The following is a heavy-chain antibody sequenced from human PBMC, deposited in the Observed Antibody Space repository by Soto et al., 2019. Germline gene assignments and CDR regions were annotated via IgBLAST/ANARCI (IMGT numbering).Heavy chain of an antibody. Sequence: GGSLRLSCAASGFTFSSYDMHWVRQATGKGLEWVSAIGTAGDTYYPGSVKGRFTISRENAKNSLYLQMNSLRAEDTAVYYCARASPPTYWSGYYGYYYYGMDVWGQGTTVTVS. CDR3: ARASPPTYWSGYYGYYYYGMDV. CDR2: IGTAGDT. J-gene: IGHJ6*02. CDR1: GFTFSSYD. D-gene: IGHD3-3*01. V-gene: IGHV3-13*01.